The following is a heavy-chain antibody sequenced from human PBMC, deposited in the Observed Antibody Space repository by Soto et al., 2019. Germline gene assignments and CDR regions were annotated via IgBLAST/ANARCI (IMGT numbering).Heavy chain of an antibody. V-gene: IGHV1-8*01. J-gene: IGHJ4*02. Sequence: QVQLVQSGAEVKKPGASVKVSCKASGYTFTSYDINWVRQATGQGLEWMGWMNPNSGNTVYAQKFHGRVTITRNTSLSTTYVEMSSLRSEDTAVYDLARERGGIEYWGQGTLVTVSS. CDR3: ARERGGIEY. CDR2: MNPNSGNT. CDR1: GYTFTSYD. D-gene: IGHD3-10*01.